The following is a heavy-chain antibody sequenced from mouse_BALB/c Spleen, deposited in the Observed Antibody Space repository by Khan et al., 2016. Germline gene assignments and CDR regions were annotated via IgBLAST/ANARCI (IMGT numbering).Heavy chain of an antibody. CDR3: ARSGDSYAMDY. V-gene: IGHV9-3-1*01. Sequence: QIQLVQSGPELKKPGETVKISCKASGYTFTNYGMNWVKQAPGKGLKWMGWINTYTGEPTYADDFKGRFAFSLETSASTAYLTINNLKNENTATYFCARSGDSYAMDYWGQGTSVTISS. CDR2: INTYTGEP. CDR1: GYTFTNYG. D-gene: IGHD3-1*01. J-gene: IGHJ4*01.